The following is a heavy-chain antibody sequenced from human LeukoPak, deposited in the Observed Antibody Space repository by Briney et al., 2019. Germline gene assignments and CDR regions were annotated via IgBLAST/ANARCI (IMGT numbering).Heavy chain of an antibody. CDR1: GYTLTELS. V-gene: IGHV1-24*01. J-gene: IGHJ1*01. CDR2: FDPEDGET. Sequence: ASVKVSCKVSGYTLTELSMHWVRQAPGKGLEWMGGFDPEDGETIHAQKFQGRVTMTEDTSTDTAYMELSSLRSEDTAVYYCATVRHYYGSGSYTSFQHWGQGTLVTVSS. D-gene: IGHD3-10*01. CDR3: ATVRHYYGSGSYTSFQH.